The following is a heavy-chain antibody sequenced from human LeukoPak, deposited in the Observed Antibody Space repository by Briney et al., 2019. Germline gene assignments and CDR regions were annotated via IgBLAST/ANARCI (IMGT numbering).Heavy chain of an antibody. CDR1: GFTFSSYW. J-gene: IGHJ3*02. CDR3: AMMVAASSSGPFDI. Sequence: SGGSLRLSCAASGFTFSSYWMHWVRQAPGKGLVWVSRINSDGSSTSYADSVKGRFTISRDNAKNTLYLQMNSLRAEDTALYYCAMMVAASSSGPFDIWGQGTMVTVSS. V-gene: IGHV3-74*01. CDR2: INSDGSST. D-gene: IGHD2-15*01.